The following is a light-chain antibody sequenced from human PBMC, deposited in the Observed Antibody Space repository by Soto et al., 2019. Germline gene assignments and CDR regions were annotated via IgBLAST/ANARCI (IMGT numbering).Light chain of an antibody. V-gene: IGKV1-9*01. J-gene: IGKJ4*01. CDR1: QGISSY. CDR3: QQHNDYPLT. Sequence: DIQLTQSPSFLSATVGDRVTITCRASQGISSYLAWYQQKPGKAPNLLIYTASTLQSGVPSRFSGSGSGTEFTLTISSLQPEDFGTYFCQQHNDYPLTFGGGTKVEIK. CDR2: TAS.